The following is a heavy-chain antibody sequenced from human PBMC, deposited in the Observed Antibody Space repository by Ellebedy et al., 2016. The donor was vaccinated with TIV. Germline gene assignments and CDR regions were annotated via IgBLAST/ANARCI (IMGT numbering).Heavy chain of an antibody. J-gene: IGHJ5*02. D-gene: IGHD3-16*01. V-gene: IGHV1-3*01. CDR1: GYTFTNYV. Sequence: AASVKVSCKAAGYTFTNYVMYWVRQAPGQRPEWMGWINPDNGSTKYSQKFQGRVTITRDTSASTAYMELSSLRSEDTAVYYCARDAARAWGYCIGPTCKGGFDPWGQGTLVTVSS. CDR2: INPDNGST. CDR3: ARDAARAWGYCIGPTCKGGFDP.